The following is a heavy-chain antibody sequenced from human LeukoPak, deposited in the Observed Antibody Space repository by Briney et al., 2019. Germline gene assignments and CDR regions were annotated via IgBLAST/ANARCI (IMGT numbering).Heavy chain of an antibody. CDR2: MNPNSGNT. CDR3: ARYGSGSYSDSYGMDV. V-gene: IGHV1-8*01. D-gene: IGHD3-10*01. J-gene: IGHJ6*02. CDR1: GYTFTSYD. Sequence: ASVKVSCKASGYTFTSYDINWVRQATGQGLEWMGWMNPNSGNTGYAQKFQGRVTMTRNTSISTAYMELSSLRSEDTAVYYCARYGSGSYSDSYGMDVWGQGTTVTVSS.